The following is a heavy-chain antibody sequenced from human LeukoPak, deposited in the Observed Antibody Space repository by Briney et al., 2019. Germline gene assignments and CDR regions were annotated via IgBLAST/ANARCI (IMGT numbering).Heavy chain of an antibody. V-gene: IGHV1-18*01. D-gene: IGHD5-24*01. CDR2: ISAYNGNT. CDR1: GYTFTSYG. J-gene: IGHJ4*02. Sequence: ASVKVSCKASGYTFTSYGISWVRQAPGQGLEWMGWISAYNGNTNYAQKFQGRVTMTRDTSTSTVYMELSSLRSEDTAVYYCARDLAGEDGYNEENWGQGTLVTVSS. CDR3: ARDLAGEDGYNEEN.